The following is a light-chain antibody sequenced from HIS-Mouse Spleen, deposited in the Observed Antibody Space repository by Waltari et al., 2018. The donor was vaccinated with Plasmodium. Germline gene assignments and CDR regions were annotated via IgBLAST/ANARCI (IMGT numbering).Light chain of an antibody. CDR1: KSVSSN. CDR3: QQYNNWSFT. J-gene: IGKJ3*01. CDR2: GAS. V-gene: IGKV3-15*01. Sequence: EIVMTQSPATLSVSPGDRASISCRASKSVSSNLAWYHPKPGQAPRLLSYGASTRDTGIPARFSGSGSGTEFTLTISSLQSEDVAVYYCQQYNNWSFTFGPGTKVDIK.